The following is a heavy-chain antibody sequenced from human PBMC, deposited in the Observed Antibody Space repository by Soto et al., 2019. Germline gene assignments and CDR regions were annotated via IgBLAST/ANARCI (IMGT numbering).Heavy chain of an antibody. CDR3: AKDMGYSGSQNFYYYYYGMDV. V-gene: IGHV3-9*01. CDR2: ISWNSGSI. CDR1: GFTFDDYA. Sequence: GGSLRLSCAASGFTFDDYAMHWVRQAPGKGLEWVSGISWNSGSIGYADSVKGRFTISRDNAKNSLYLQMNSLRAEDTALYYCAKDMGYSGSQNFYYYYYGMDVWGQGTTVTVSS. D-gene: IGHD1-26*01. J-gene: IGHJ6*02.